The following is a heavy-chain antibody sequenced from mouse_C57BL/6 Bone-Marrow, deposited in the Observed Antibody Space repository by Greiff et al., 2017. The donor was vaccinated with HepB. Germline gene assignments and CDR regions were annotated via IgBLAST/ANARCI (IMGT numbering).Heavy chain of an antibody. V-gene: IGHV2-2*01. CDR3: ARKEGYYGSSYGAMDY. D-gene: IGHD1-1*01. CDR2: IWSGGST. Sequence: QVQLKESGPGLVQPSQSLSITCTVSGFSLTSYGVHWVRQSPGKGLEWLGVIWSGGSTDYNAAFISRLSISKDNSKSQVFFKMNSLQADDTAIYYCARKEGYYGSSYGAMDYWGQGTSVTVSS. CDR1: GFSLTSYG. J-gene: IGHJ4*01.